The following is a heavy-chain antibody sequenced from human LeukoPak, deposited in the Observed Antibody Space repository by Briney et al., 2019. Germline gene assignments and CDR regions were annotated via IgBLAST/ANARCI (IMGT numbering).Heavy chain of an antibody. CDR2: IKQYGSEK. D-gene: IGHD6-13*01. CDR1: GFRFSRYW. CDR3: ARAAEISALDH. Sequence: GGSLRLSCACSGFRFSRYWRTGVRQAPCKGVEWVATIKQYGSEKYYVDSVKGRFTISRDDAKKSLFLQMDSLRPGDTAVYYCARAAEISALDHWGRGTLVTVSS. V-gene: IGHV3-7*05. J-gene: IGHJ4*02.